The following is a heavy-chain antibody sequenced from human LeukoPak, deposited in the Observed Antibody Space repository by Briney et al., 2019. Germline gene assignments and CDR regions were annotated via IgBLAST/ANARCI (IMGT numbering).Heavy chain of an antibody. D-gene: IGHD3-22*01. J-gene: IGHJ4*02. Sequence: GESLKISCKGSGYSFTSYWIGWVRQMPGKGLEWMGIIYPGDSHTTYSPSFQGLVTISADKSINTAYLQWSSLKASDTAMYYCARLSYYDSSGYYGFDYWGQGTPVTVSS. CDR3: ARLSYYDSSGYYGFDY. V-gene: IGHV5-51*01. CDR1: GYSFTSYW. CDR2: IYPGDSHT.